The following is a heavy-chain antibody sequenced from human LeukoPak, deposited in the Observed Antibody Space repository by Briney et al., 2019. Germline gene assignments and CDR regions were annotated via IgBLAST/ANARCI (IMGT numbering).Heavy chain of an antibody. D-gene: IGHD3-16*01. J-gene: IGHJ5*02. CDR2: IYYSGST. V-gene: IGHV4-39*01. CDR3: ASIKRLGDWFDP. CDR1: SGSIGSSSYY. Sequence: PSETLSLTCTVSSGSIGSSSYYWGWIRQPPGKGLEWIASIYYSGSTYYNPSLKSRVTISVDTSKNQFSLKLSSVTAADTAVFYCASIKRLGDWFDPWGQGILVTVSS.